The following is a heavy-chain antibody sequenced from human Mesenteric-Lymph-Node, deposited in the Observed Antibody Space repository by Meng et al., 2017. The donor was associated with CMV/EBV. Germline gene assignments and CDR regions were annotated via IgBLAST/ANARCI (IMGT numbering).Heavy chain of an antibody. Sequence: GESLKISCAASGFTFNSYGMSWVRQAPGEGLEWISTISGSGGVTYYADSVKGRFTISRDNSKNTLYLQMNSLRAEDTAVYYCAARVVVPAAMGFDYWGQGTLVTVSS. CDR1: GFTFNSYG. V-gene: IGHV3-23*01. D-gene: IGHD2-2*01. CDR2: ISGSGGVT. J-gene: IGHJ4*02. CDR3: AARVVVPAAMGFDY.